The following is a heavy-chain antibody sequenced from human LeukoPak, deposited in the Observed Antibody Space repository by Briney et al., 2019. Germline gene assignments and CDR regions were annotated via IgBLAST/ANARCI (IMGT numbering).Heavy chain of an antibody. Sequence: SETLSLTCTVSGGSISSYYWSWIRQPPGKGLEWIGYIYYSGSTNYNPSLKSRATISVDTSKNQFSLKLSSVTAADTAVYYCARSPRGYSYGYIDYWGQGTLVTVSS. D-gene: IGHD5-18*01. CDR2: IYYSGST. CDR3: ARSPRGYSYGYIDY. J-gene: IGHJ4*02. CDR1: GGSISSYY. V-gene: IGHV4-59*01.